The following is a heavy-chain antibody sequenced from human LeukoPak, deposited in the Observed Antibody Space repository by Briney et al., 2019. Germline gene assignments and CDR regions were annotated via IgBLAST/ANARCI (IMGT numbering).Heavy chain of an antibody. CDR2: ISSSSSTI. Sequence: GGSLRLSCAASGFTFSDYSMNWVRQAPGKGLEWVSYISSSSSTIFYAASEKGRFTISRDSAKNSLYLQMDSLRAEDTAVYYCASRVGALEYWGQGTLVTVSS. V-gene: IGHV3-48*01. D-gene: IGHD1-26*01. CDR1: GFTFSDYS. J-gene: IGHJ4*02. CDR3: ASRVGALEY.